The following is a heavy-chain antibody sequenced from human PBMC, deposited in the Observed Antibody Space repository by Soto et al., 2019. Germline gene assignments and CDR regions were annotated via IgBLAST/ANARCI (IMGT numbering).Heavy chain of an antibody. Sequence: LSLTCTVSGGSISSNFWSWVRQPPGKGLEWIGHINYRGRTNYSPSLKSRVNISLDTSKNQFSLMLSSLTATDTAIYYCARAESSSSEGFDYWGRGTLVTVSS. J-gene: IGHJ4*02. CDR3: ARAESSSSEGFDY. D-gene: IGHD6-6*01. CDR2: INYRGRT. CDR1: GGSISSNF. V-gene: IGHV4-59*01.